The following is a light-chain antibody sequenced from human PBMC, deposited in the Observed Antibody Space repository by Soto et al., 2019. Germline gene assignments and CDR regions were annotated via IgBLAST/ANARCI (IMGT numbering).Light chain of an antibody. Sequence: EIVLTQSPATLSLSPGERAALSCGASQSVSSNYLAWYQQKPGLAPRLLIYDASRRATGIPDRFSGSGSGTDFILSISSLQAEDVAVYYCQQYYSIPRTFGQGTKVEIK. CDR2: DAS. CDR3: QQYYSIPRT. J-gene: IGKJ1*01. CDR1: QSVSSNY. V-gene: IGKV3D-20*01.